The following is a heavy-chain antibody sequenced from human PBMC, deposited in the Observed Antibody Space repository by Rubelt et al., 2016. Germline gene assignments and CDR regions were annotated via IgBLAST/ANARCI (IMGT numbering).Heavy chain of an antibody. Sequence: QVQLQESGPGLVKPSETLSLTCAVSGGSISTYYWSWIRQPPGKGLGWIGYIYYSGSTNYNPSLTSRVTISVATSKNQFSLKLSSGTAADTAVYYCARVLGGTYYDAFDMWGQGTVVTVSS. J-gene: IGHJ3*02. CDR3: ARVLGGTYYDAFDM. D-gene: IGHD1-26*01. V-gene: IGHV4-59*13. CDR1: GGSISTYY. CDR2: IYYSGST.